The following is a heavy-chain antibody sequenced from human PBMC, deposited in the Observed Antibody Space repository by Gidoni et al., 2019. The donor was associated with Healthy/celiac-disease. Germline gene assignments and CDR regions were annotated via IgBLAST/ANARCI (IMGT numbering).Heavy chain of an antibody. CDR2: IRDSGGST. Sequence: EVQLLESGGGLVQPGGSLRRSCAASGFPFPSYALSWVRRAPGKGLGWVSTIRDSGGSTYYADSVKGRFTISRDNSKNTLYLQMNSLRAEDTAVYYCAKTLGATTSGALYYFDYWGQGTLVTVSS. CDR1: GFPFPSYA. J-gene: IGHJ4*02. CDR3: AKTLGATTSGALYYFDY. V-gene: IGHV3-23*01. D-gene: IGHD1-26*01.